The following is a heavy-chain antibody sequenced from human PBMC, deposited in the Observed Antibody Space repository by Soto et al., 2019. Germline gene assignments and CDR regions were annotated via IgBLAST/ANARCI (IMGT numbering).Heavy chain of an antibody. J-gene: IGHJ4*02. D-gene: IGHD2-8*01. CDR3: ASHRTFWPFDY. CDR2: ISYSDGS. Sequence: SETLSLTCDVSGGSISSRGSMSGRSFYWGWMRQPPGKGLEWIASISYSDGSFYNSSLKSRLTISVDTSKNQFSLSLRSVTAADTAVYYCASHRTFWPFDYWGQGTVVTVSS. V-gene: IGHV4-39*01. CDR1: GGSISSRGSMSGRSFY.